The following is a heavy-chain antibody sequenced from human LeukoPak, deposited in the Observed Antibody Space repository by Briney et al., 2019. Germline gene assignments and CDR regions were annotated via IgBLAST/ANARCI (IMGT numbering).Heavy chain of an antibody. CDR2: ISAYNGNT. Sequence: ASVKVSCKASGCTFTSYGISWVRQAPGQGLEWMGWISAYNGNTNYAQELQGRVTMTTDTSTSTAYMELRSLRSDDTAVYYCARAYYYGSGSYYRTLAWFDPWGQGTLVTVSS. CDR1: GCTFTSYG. D-gene: IGHD3-10*01. V-gene: IGHV1-18*01. CDR3: ARAYYYGSGSYYRTLAWFDP. J-gene: IGHJ5*02.